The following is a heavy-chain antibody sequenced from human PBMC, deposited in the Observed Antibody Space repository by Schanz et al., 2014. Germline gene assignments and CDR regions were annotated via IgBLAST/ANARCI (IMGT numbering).Heavy chain of an antibody. D-gene: IGHD2-2*01. Sequence: QGQLVQSGAEVKKPGASVKVSCKASGYTFTSYGITWVRQAPGQGLEWMGWISAYNGHTTYAQKFQGRVTMTTDTSTSTAYMKLRNMRYDDTAMYYCARGIPYCGSTSCSGLNAYDVWGQGTLVTVSS. CDR2: ISAYNGHT. CDR1: GYTFTSYG. CDR3: ARGIPYCGSTSCSGLNAYDV. J-gene: IGHJ3*01. V-gene: IGHV1-18*01.